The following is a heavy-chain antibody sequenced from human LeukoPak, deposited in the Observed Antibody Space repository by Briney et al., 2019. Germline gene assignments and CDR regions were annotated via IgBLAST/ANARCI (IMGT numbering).Heavy chain of an antibody. D-gene: IGHD2-2*01. CDR3: AKEIRCSVNSCSYYYMDV. CDR2: ISGSGGST. V-gene: IGHV3-23*01. J-gene: IGHJ6*03. CDR1: GFTFTSYA. Sequence: GGSLRLSCAASGFTFTSYAMTWVRQAPGKGLEWVSAISGSGGSTYYADSVKGRFTISRDNSKNTLYLQMNSLRVEDAAVYYCAKEIRCSVNSCSYYYMDVWGKGTTVTVSS.